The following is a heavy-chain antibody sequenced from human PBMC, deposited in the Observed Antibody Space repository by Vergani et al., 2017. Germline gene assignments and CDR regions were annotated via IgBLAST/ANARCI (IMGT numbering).Heavy chain of an antibody. CDR1: GGPFKNSA. V-gene: IGHV1-69*13. J-gene: IGHJ3*02. Sequence: QVQLVQSGAEVKKPGSSVKVSCKASGGPFKNSAFSWVRQVPGQGLEWMGRIITFFGTTDYAQKFQGRFTIIADEFTKTVDMQLSNLRSEDTAVYYCASGVCSSTSCYVAGISAFDIWGQGTMVTVSS. CDR3: ASGVCSSTSCYVAGISAFDI. D-gene: IGHD2-2*01. CDR2: IITFFGTT.